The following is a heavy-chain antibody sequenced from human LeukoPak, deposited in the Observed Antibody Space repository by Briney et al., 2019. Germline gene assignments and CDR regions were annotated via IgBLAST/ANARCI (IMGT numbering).Heavy chain of an antibody. CDR1: GFTFSSYE. D-gene: IGHD6-13*01. CDR3: ARDESHSSSWYWFDP. J-gene: IGHJ5*02. CDR2: ISSSSSYI. Sequence: GGSLRLSCAASGFTFSSYEMNWVRQAPGKGLEWVSSISSSSSYIYYADSVKGRFTISRDNAKNSLYLQMNSLRAEDTAVYYCARDESHSSSWYWFDPWGQGTLVTVSS. V-gene: IGHV3-21*01.